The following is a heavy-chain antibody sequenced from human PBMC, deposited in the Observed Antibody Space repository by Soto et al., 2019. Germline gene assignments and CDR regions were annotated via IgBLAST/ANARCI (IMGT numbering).Heavy chain of an antibody. D-gene: IGHD1-1*01. CDR2: IYYSGST. J-gene: IGHJ5*02. CDR3: ARDLYNWNDVGWFDP. V-gene: IGHV4-59*01. Sequence: SETLSLTYTVSGGSISSYYWSWIRQPPGKGLEWIGYIYYSGSTNYNPSLKSRVTISVDTSKNQFSLKLSSVTAADTAVYYCARDLYNWNDVGWFDPWGQGTLVTVSS. CDR1: GGSISSYY.